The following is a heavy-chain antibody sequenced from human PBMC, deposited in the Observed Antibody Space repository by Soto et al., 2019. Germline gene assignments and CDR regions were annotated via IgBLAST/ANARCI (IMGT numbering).Heavy chain of an antibody. D-gene: IGHD6-6*01. J-gene: IGHJ4*02. CDR2: IYYSGST. CDR1: GGSISSSSYY. V-gene: IGHV4-39*01. CDR3: ARHTPYGSSETGFEY. Sequence: SETLSLTCTVSGGSISSSSYYWGWIRQPPGKGLEWIGSIYYSGSTYYNPSLKSRVTISVDTSKNQFSLKLSSVTAADTAVYYCARHTPYGSSETGFEYWGQGTLVTVSS.